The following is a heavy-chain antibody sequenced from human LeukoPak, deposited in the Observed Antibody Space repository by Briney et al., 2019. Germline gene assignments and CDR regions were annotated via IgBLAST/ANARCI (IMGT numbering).Heavy chain of an antibody. CDR1: GFTFSSFW. CDR3: AKQARYSNFWSGYLYYLDY. CDR2: IKSDGST. D-gene: IGHD3-3*01. Sequence: GGSLRLSCAASGFTFSSFWMHWVRRAPGKGLVWVSRIKSDGSTNYADSVKGRFTISRDNAKNTVSLQMNSLRVEDTGVYYCAKQARYSNFWSGYLYYLDYWGQGTLVTVSS. J-gene: IGHJ4*02. V-gene: IGHV3-74*01.